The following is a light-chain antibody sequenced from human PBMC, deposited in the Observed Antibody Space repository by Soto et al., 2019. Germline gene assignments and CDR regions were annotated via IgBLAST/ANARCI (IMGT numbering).Light chain of an antibody. Sequence: EIVLTKSPATLSLSPGERATLSCRASQSVSSYLAWYQQKPGQAPRLLIYDASNRATGIPARFSGSGSGTDFTLTISSLEPEDFAVYDCQQRSNWPPLTIGGGTKVEIK. CDR2: DAS. J-gene: IGKJ4*01. CDR1: QSVSSY. V-gene: IGKV3-11*01. CDR3: QQRSNWPPLT.